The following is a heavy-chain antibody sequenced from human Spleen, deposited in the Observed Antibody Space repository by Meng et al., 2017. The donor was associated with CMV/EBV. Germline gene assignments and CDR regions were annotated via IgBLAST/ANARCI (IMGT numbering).Heavy chain of an antibody. D-gene: IGHD3-10*01. CDR2: IRYDGSNE. Sequence: SFAAFGFIFLGYDIPWVRQAPGKGLEWVAFIRYDGSNEDYADSVKGRFTISRDNSKSTLYLQMNSLRNDDTGVYYCATALRGPNWFDPWGQGTLVTVSS. CDR1: GFIFLGYD. V-gene: IGHV3-30*02. CDR3: ATALRGPNWFDP. J-gene: IGHJ5*02.